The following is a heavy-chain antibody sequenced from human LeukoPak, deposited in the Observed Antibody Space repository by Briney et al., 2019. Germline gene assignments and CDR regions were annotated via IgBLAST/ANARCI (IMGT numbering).Heavy chain of an antibody. Sequence: GGSLRLSCAASGFTFSTYAMSWVRQAPGKGLEWVSTISVSGGSTYYADSVKGRFTISRDNSKNTLYLQMNSLRAEDTAVYYCATGFARGNSYWGQGTLVTVSS. D-gene: IGHD1-7*01. J-gene: IGHJ4*02. V-gene: IGHV3-23*01. CDR1: GFTFSTYA. CDR2: ISVSGGST. CDR3: ATGFARGNSY.